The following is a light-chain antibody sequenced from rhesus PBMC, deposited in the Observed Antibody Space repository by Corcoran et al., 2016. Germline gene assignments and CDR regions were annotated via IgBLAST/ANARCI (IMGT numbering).Light chain of an antibody. CDR2: YAN. CDR1: QDIGSF. Sequence: DIQMSQSPSSLSASVGDRVTITCRASQDIGSFLNWYQQKPGKAPNHLVSYANNLASGVPSRFSGSGSGTEFTLTISSLQPEDVATYYCQHGNRNSFSFGPGTKLDI. CDR3: QHGNRNSFS. J-gene: IGKJ3*01. V-gene: IGKV1-32*04.